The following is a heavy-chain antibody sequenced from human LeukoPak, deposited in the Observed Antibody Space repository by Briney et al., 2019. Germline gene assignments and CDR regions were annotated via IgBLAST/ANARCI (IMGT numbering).Heavy chain of an antibody. CDR2: ISSSSSYI. J-gene: IGHJ3*02. Sequence: PGGSLRLSCAASGFTVSANFMSWVRQAPGKGLEWVSSISSSSSYIYYADSVKGRFTISRDNAKNSLYLQMNSLRAEDTAVYYCARDVEEAFDIWGQGTMVTVSS. V-gene: IGHV3-21*01. CDR1: GFTVSANF. CDR3: ARDVEEAFDI.